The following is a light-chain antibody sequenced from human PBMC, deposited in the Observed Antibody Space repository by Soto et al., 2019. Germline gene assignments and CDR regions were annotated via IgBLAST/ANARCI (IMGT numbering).Light chain of an antibody. Sequence: EIQINQVSSSLSASVGKRVNITFRGSPGIRHYLAWFQQKPGKAPKSLIYAGSSLQSGVPSKFSGSGSGTDFTLTISSLQPEDFATYYCQQYNSYPLTFGQGTRLEIK. CDR2: AGS. V-gene: IGKV1-16*02. CDR1: PGIRHY. CDR3: QQYNSYPLT. J-gene: IGKJ5*01.